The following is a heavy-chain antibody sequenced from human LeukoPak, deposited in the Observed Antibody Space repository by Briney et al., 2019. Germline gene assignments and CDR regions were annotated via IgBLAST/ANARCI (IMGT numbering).Heavy chain of an antibody. CDR3: ARYTSMIAFHARGFDI. CDR1: GGSISSYY. J-gene: IGHJ3*02. D-gene: IGHD5-18*01. V-gene: IGHV4-59*01. Sequence: SETLSLTCTVSGGSISSYYWSWIRQPPGKGLEWIGYIYYSGSTNYNPSLKSRVTISVDTSKNQFSLKLSSVTAADTAVYYCARYTSMIAFHARGFDIWGQGTLVTVSS. CDR2: IYYSGST.